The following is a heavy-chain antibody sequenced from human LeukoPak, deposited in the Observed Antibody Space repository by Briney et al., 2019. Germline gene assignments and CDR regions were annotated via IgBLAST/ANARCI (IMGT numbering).Heavy chain of an antibody. CDR3: ASWVGAIFGIDS. CDR1: GGSISSSNW. V-gene: IGHV4-4*02. Sequence: PSGTLSLTCAVSGGSISSSNWWSWVRQPPGKGLEWIGEIYHSGSTNYNPSLKSRVTISVDKSKNQFSLRLSSVTAADTAVYYCASWVGAIFGIDSWGQGTLVTVSS. D-gene: IGHD3-3*02. CDR2: IYHSGST. J-gene: IGHJ5*01.